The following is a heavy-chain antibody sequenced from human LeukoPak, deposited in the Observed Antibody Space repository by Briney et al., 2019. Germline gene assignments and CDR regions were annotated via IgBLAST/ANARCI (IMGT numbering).Heavy chain of an antibody. D-gene: IGHD4-17*01. Sequence: ASVKVSCKASGGTFSSYAISWVRQAPGQGLEWMGRIIPIFGTANYAQKFQGRVTITTDESTSTAYMELSSLRSEDTAVYYCAREGYGVPKYYFDYWGQGTLVTVSS. J-gene: IGHJ4*02. CDR3: AREGYGVPKYYFDY. CDR2: IIPIFGTA. CDR1: GGTFSSYA. V-gene: IGHV1-69*05.